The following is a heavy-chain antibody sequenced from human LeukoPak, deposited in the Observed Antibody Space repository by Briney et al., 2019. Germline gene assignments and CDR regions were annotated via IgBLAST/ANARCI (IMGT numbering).Heavy chain of an antibody. Sequence: GGSLRLSCAASGFTFDHYGMSWVRQAPGKGLEWVSGINWNGDSTGYVDSVKGRFTISRDNAKNSLYLQMNSLRAEDTALYCCARDRSTVAGTSFDYWGKGTLVTVSS. CDR2: INWNGDST. J-gene: IGHJ4*02. V-gene: IGHV3-20*04. CDR3: ARDRSTVAGTSFDY. CDR1: GFTFDHYG. D-gene: IGHD6-19*01.